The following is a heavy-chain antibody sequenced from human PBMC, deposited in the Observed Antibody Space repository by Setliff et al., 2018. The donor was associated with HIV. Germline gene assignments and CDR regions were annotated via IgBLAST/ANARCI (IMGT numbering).Heavy chain of an antibody. CDR2: ISGGGGKT. J-gene: IGHJ4*02. D-gene: IGHD3-3*01. CDR3: ARESYREWDY. V-gene: IGHV3-23*01. Sequence: GGSLRLSCAASGFTFSNFAMSWVRQAPGKGLEWVSAISGGGGKTDYADSVKGRFTISRDNSKNTVYLQMNSLRVEDTAVYYCARESYREWDYWGQGTLVTVSS. CDR1: GFTFSNFA.